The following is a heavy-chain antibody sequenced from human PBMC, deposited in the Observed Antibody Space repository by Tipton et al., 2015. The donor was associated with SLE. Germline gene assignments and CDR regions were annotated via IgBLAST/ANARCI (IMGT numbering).Heavy chain of an antibody. CDR2: VNPDGTVT. V-gene: IGHV3-74*01. D-gene: IGHD3-22*01. CDR3: ARGLSNSGYPDY. Sequence: SLRLSCAASGFSFSSHWMHWGRQAPGKGLVWVSRVNPDGTVTTYEDSVQGRFTVSRDNAKNTVYLQMNSLRAEDTAMYYCARGLSNSGYPDYWGQGTLVTVSS. J-gene: IGHJ4*02. CDR1: GFSFSSHW.